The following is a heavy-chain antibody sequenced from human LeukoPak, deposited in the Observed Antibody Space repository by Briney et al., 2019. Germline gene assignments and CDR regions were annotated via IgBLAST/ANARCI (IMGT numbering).Heavy chain of an antibody. CDR2: ISYDGSNK. Sequence: PGGSLRLSCAASGFTFSSYGMHWVRQAPGKGLEWVAVISYDGSNKYYADSVKGRFTVSRDNSKNTLYLQMNSLRAEDTAVYYCAKQQLFTWGQGTLVTVSS. J-gene: IGHJ4*02. CDR3: AKQQLFT. D-gene: IGHD6-13*01. CDR1: GFTFSSYG. V-gene: IGHV3-30*18.